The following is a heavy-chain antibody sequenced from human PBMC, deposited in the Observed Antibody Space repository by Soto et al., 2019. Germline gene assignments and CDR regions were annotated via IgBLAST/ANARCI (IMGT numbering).Heavy chain of an antibody. V-gene: IGHV1-69*06. J-gene: IGHJ6*02. CDR2: IIPIFGTA. D-gene: IGHD5-18*01. CDR3: ARRVGYSYGFDYYYYGMDV. CDR1: GGTFSSYA. Sequence: SVKVSCKASGGTFSSYAISCVRQAPGQGLEWMGGIIPIFGTANYAQKFQGRVTITADKSTSTAYMELSSLRSEDTAVYYCARRVGYSYGFDYYYYGMDVWGQGTTVTVS.